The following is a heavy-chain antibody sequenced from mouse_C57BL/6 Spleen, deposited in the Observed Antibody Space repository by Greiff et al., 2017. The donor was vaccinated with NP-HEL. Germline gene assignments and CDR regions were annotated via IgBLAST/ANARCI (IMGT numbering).Heavy chain of an antibody. J-gene: IGHJ4*01. V-gene: IGHV1-78*01. CDR2: IYPRDGST. CDR3: ARNDGEEDYAMDY. D-gene: IGHD2-12*01. CDR1: GYTFTDHT. Sequence: VQLQQSDAELVKPGASVKISCKVSGYTFTDHTIHWMKQRPEQGLEWIGYIYPRDGSTKYNEKFKGKATLTADKSSSTAYMQLNSLTSEDSAVYCCARNDGEEDYAMDYWGQGTSVTVSS.